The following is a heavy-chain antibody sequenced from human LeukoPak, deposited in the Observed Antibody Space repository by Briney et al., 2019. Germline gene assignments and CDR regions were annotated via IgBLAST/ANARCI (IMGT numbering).Heavy chain of an antibody. CDR3: ARDKVGGSMAGSNLDY. CDR2: IKQDGSES. CDR1: GFTFSSYW. V-gene: IGHV3-7*01. J-gene: IGHJ4*02. Sequence: SGGSLRLSCAASGFTFSSYWMSWVRQAPGKGLEWVANIKQDGSESRYVDSVKGRFTISRDNAKNSLYLQMNSLRGEDTAVYYCARDKVGGSMAGSNLDYWGQGNLVTVSS. D-gene: IGHD6-19*01.